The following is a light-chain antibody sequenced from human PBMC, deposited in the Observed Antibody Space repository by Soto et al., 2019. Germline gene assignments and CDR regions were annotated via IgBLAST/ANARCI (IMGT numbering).Light chain of an antibody. CDR1: QDIGNY. V-gene: IGKV1-33*01. CDR3: QQHHSLPLT. J-gene: IGKJ3*01. Sequence: DIQMTPSPSSLSASVGDRVTITCQASQDIGNYLNWYQQKPGKAPKLLIYETPNMEIGVPSRFSGSGSGTDFSVSISSLQPEDIATYYCQQHHSLPLTFGPGTKVDIK. CDR2: ETP.